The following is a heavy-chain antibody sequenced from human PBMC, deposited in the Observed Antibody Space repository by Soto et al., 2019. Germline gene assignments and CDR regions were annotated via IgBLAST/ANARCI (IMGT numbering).Heavy chain of an antibody. CDR3: ARHLDVLRFLEWSFDY. J-gene: IGHJ4*02. CDR1: GGSISSYY. V-gene: IGHV4-59*08. CDR2: IYYSGST. Sequence: SETLSLTCTVSGGSISSYYWSWIRQPPGKGLEWIGYIYYSGSTNYNPSLKSRVTISVDTSKNQFSLKLSSVTAADTAVYYCARHLDVLRFLEWSFDYWGQGTLDTVSS. D-gene: IGHD3-3*01.